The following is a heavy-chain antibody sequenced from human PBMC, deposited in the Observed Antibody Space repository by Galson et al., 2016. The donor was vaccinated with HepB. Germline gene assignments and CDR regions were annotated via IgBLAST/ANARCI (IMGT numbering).Heavy chain of an antibody. CDR3: ARDGATAPEGYYYGMDV. V-gene: IGHV3-30*03. D-gene: IGHD1-26*01. CDR2: ISSDGSNV. CDR1: GFTFNNYG. J-gene: IGHJ6*02. Sequence: SLRLSCAASGFTFNNYGMHWARQAPGKGLEWVAVISSDGSNVYHVDSVKGRFTISRDNSKNTLYLQMSSLRPEDTAVYYCARDGATAPEGYYYGMDVWGQGTTVTVSS.